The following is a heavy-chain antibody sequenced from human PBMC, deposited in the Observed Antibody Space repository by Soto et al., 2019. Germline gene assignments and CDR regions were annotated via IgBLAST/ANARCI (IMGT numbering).Heavy chain of an antibody. Sequence: QVTLKESGPVLVNPTETLTLRCTVSGLSITDSEMGVSWIRQPPGQPLEWLAHIDSSGEKSYRTFLKSRLANSKDPSKSPIVLTRTNMDPADTATYYCARRHLAVAVSPWFDPWGQGIPVTVS. V-gene: IGHV2-26*01. CDR3: ARRHLAVAVSPWFDP. CDR2: IDSSGEK. D-gene: IGHD6-19*01. CDR1: GLSITDSEMG. J-gene: IGHJ5*02.